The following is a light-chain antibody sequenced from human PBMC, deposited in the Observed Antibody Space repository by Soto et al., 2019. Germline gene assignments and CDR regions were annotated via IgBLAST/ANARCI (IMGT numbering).Light chain of an antibody. CDR3: QQRSNWPIT. J-gene: IGKJ3*01. CDR2: DAS. Sequence: EIVLTQSPATLSLSPGERATLSCRASQSVSTYLAWYQQKPGQAPSLLIYDASNRATGIPARFSGSGSGTDFTLTISSLEPEDFAVYYCQQRSNWPITFGPGTKVYIK. CDR1: QSVSTY. V-gene: IGKV3-11*01.